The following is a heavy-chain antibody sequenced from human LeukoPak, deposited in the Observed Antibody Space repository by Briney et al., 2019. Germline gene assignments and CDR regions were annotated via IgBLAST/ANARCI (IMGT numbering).Heavy chain of an antibody. Sequence: GGSLRLSCAASGFTVSSNYMSWVRQAPGKGLEWVSIIYSSGNTYYADSVKGRFTISRDNSKNTLYLQMNSLRAEDTAVYYCARDLGLRWLQSTIAFDYWGQGTLVTVST. V-gene: IGHV3-66*01. CDR3: ARDLGLRWLQSTIAFDY. CDR2: IYSSGNT. CDR1: GFTVSSNY. D-gene: IGHD5-24*01. J-gene: IGHJ4*02.